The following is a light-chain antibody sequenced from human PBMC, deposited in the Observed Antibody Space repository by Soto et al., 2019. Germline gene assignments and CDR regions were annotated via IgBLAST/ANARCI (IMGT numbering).Light chain of an antibody. Sequence: ENVLTQSPGTLYFSPGEGSTVSLRVSQTVSSTYLAWYQQKPGQAPRLLIYGASSRATGIPDRFSGTVSGTDFTLTISRLEPEDFAVYYCQQYGSSPITFGQGTRLEIK. V-gene: IGKV3-20*01. CDR2: GAS. CDR3: QQYGSSPIT. J-gene: IGKJ5*01. CDR1: QTVSSTY.